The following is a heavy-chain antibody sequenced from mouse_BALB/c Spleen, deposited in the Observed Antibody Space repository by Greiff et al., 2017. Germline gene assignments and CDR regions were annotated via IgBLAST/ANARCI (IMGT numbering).Heavy chain of an antibody. CDR1: GYSITSDYA. D-gene: IGHD3-3*01. V-gene: IGHV3-2*02. CDR3: ARGLDSFDY. J-gene: IGHJ2*01. CDR2: ISYSGST. Sequence: EVHLVESGPGLVKPSQSLSLTCTVTGYSITSDYAWNWIRQFPGNKLEWMGYISYSGSTSYNPSLKSRISITRDTSKNQFFLQLNSVTTEDTATYYCARGLDSFDYWGQGTTLTVSS.